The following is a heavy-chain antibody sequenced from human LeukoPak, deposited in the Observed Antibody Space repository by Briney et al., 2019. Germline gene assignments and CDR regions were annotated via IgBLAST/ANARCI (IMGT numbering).Heavy chain of an antibody. Sequence: GGSLRLSFAASGFSFSSSGINWVRQAPGKGLEWVSSIGSTGTDRYYADSVKGRFTISRDNAKNSLYLQMNSLRAEDTTVYYCATETIGRHYDYWGQGTLLTVSS. CDR3: ATETIGRHYDY. D-gene: IGHD1-14*01. J-gene: IGHJ4*02. CDR2: IGSTGTDR. CDR1: GFSFSSSG. V-gene: IGHV3-21*01.